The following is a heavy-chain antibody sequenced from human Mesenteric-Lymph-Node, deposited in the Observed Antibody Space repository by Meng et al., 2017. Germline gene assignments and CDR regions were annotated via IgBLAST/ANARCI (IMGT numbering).Heavy chain of an antibody. CDR1: GYTFTDYY. CDR2: INPNSSGT. J-gene: IGHJ4*02. Sequence: QVQLVQSGAEVKKPGASVKVSCKASGYTFTDYYMHWVRQAPGQGLEWMGWINPNSSGTNYAQKFQDRVTMTRDTSISTAYMELSRLRSDDTAVYYCARGPSYGLKYYFDFWGQGTVVTVSS. V-gene: IGHV1-2*02. D-gene: IGHD5-18*01. CDR3: ARGPSYGLKYYFDF.